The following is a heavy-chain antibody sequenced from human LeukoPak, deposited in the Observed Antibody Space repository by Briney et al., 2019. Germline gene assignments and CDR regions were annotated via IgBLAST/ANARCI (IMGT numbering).Heavy chain of an antibody. V-gene: IGHV3-33*01. CDR2: IWYDGSNK. Sequence: GRSLRLSCAASGFTFSSYGMHWVRQAPGKGLEWVAVIWYDGSNKYHADSVQGRFTISRDNSKNTLYLQMNSLRAEDTAVYYCARDDCSSTSCYAEYYFDYWGQGTLVTVSS. D-gene: IGHD2-2*01. J-gene: IGHJ4*02. CDR3: ARDDCSSTSCYAEYYFDY. CDR1: GFTFSSYG.